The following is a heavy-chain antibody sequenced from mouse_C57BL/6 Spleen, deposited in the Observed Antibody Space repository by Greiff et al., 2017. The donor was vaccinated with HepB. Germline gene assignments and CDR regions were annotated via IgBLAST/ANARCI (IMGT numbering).Heavy chain of an antibody. V-gene: IGHV14-1*01. CDR3: TTAYSGDSMDY. D-gene: IGHD2-10*01. Sequence: VQLQQSGAELVRPGASVKLSCTASGFNIKDYYMHWVKQRPEQGLEWIGRIDPEDGDTEYAPKFPGKATLTADTSSNTAYLQLSSLTSEDTAVYYCTTAYSGDSMDYWGQGTSVTVSS. CDR1: GFNIKDYY. J-gene: IGHJ4*01. CDR2: IDPEDGDT.